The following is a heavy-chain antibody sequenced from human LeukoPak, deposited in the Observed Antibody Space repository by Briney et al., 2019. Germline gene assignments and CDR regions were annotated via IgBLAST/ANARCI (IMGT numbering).Heavy chain of an antibody. CDR2: IYTSGST. Sequence: SETLSLTCTVSGGSISSYYWSWIRQPAGKGLEWIGRIYTSGSTNYNPSLKSRVTMSVDTSKNQFSLKPSSVTAADTAVYYCARGSSSSSWYGAGAFDIWGQGTMVTVSS. V-gene: IGHV4-4*07. J-gene: IGHJ3*02. D-gene: IGHD6-13*01. CDR1: GGSISSYY. CDR3: ARGSSSSSWYGAGAFDI.